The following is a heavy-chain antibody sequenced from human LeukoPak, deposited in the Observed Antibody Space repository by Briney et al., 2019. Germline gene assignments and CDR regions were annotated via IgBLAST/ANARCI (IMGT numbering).Heavy chain of an antibody. CDR1: GFTVSGNY. V-gene: IGHV3-53*01. J-gene: IGHJ4*02. D-gene: IGHD4-23*01. CDR2: IYSGGTT. CDR3: AKRAGGYSHPYDY. Sequence: GGSLRLSCAVSGFTVSGNYMSWVRQAPGKGLEWVSLIYSGGTTYYADSVKCRFNISRDNSKNTLYLQMNSLRAEDTAVYYCAKRAGGYSHPYDYWGQEILVTVSS.